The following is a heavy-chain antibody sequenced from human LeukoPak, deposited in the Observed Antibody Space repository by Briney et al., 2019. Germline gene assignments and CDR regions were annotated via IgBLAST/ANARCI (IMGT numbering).Heavy chain of an antibody. V-gene: IGHV4-34*01. CDR2: IKHGAST. CDR1: GGSFSGYF. D-gene: IGHD3-16*01. J-gene: IGHJ4*02. Sequence: SETLSLTCAVYGGSFSGYFWSWIRQSPGKGLEWIGEIKHGASTNYNPSLKSRVTISVDTSKNQFSLKLTSVTAADTAVYYCARDVGGAIDYWGQGTLVTVSS. CDR3: ARDVGGAIDY.